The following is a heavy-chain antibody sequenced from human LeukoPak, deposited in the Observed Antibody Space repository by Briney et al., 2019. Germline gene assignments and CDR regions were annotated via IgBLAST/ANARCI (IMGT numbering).Heavy chain of an antibody. Sequence: GGSLRLSCAASGFTFSDYYMSWIRQAPGKGLEWVSYISSSGSTIYYADSVKGRFTISRDNAKNSLYLQMNSLRAEDTAVYYCARDGRYSSSWPRDAFDIWGQGTMVTVSS. J-gene: IGHJ3*02. CDR3: ARDGRYSSSWPRDAFDI. CDR2: ISSSGSTI. V-gene: IGHV3-11*04. D-gene: IGHD6-13*01. CDR1: GFTFSDYY.